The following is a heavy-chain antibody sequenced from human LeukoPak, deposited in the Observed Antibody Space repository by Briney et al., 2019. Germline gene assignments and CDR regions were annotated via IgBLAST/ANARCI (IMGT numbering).Heavy chain of an antibody. D-gene: IGHD4-17*01. CDR3: ASLTVTNTLDY. Sequence: GESLKISCKGSGYSFTSYWIAWVRQTPGKGLEWMGIIYPGDSDARYSPSFQGQVIISADKSISTAYLQWSSLKASDTAMYYCASLTVTNTLDYWGQGTLVTVSS. CDR1: GYSFTSYW. CDR2: IYPGDSDA. J-gene: IGHJ4*02. V-gene: IGHV5-51*01.